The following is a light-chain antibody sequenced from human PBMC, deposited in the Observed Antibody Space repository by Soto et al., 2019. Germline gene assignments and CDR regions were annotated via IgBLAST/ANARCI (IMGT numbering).Light chain of an antibody. CDR1: HTISSW. Sequence: DIKRTQCPATRSGSVGDRVTISCLASHTISSWLAWYHQKPGKAPQLLIYKASTFKSGVPSSFSGSGSGTEFTLTISSLQPDDFATYYCQHYNSYSEAFGQGTKVDIK. CDR2: KAS. V-gene: IGKV1-5*03. J-gene: IGKJ1*01. CDR3: QHYNSYSEA.